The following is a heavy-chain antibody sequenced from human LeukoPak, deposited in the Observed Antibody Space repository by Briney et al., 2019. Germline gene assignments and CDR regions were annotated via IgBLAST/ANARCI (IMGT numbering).Heavy chain of an antibody. Sequence: ASVKVSCKASGYTFTSYAMHWVRQAPGQRLEWMGWINAGNGNTKYSQKFQGRVAITRDTSASTAYMELSSLRSEDTAVYYCARGPITMVRGAYFDYWGQGTLVTVSS. V-gene: IGHV1-3*01. J-gene: IGHJ4*02. D-gene: IGHD3-10*01. CDR1: GYTFTSYA. CDR2: INAGNGNT. CDR3: ARGPITMVRGAYFDY.